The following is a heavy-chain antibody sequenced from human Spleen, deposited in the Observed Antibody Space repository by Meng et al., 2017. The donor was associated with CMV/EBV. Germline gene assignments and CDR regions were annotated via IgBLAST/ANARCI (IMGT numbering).Heavy chain of an antibody. Sequence: FSGYYWSWIRQPPGKGLEWIGEIHHSGSTNYNPSLKSRVTISVDTSKNQFSLKLSSVTAADTAVYYCARAALITIFGVVRNTNWFDPWGQGTLVTVSS. J-gene: IGHJ5*02. CDR3: ARAALITIFGVVRNTNWFDP. V-gene: IGHV4-34*01. CDR2: IHHSGST. D-gene: IGHD3-3*01. CDR1: FSGYY.